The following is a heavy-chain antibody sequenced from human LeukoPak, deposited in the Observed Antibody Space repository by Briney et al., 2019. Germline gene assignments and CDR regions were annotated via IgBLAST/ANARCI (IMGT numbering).Heavy chain of an antibody. D-gene: IGHD6-19*01. CDR3: ARDRPMVSDLYSSGWAETPDLDY. J-gene: IGHJ4*02. CDR1: GYTFTSYG. V-gene: IGHV1-18*01. Sequence: GASVKVSCKASGYTFTSYGISWLRQAPEQGLEGMGWISPYNGNTNYAQKLQGRVTMTTDTSTSTAYMELRSLRSDDTAVYYCARDRPMVSDLYSSGWAETPDLDYWGQGTLVTVSS. CDR2: ISPYNGNT.